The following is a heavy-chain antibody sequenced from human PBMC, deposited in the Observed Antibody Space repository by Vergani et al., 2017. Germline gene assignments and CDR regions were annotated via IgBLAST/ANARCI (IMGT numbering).Heavy chain of an antibody. CDR2: IYYSGST. Sequence: QLQLQESGPGLVKPSETLSLTCTVSGGSISSSSYYWGWIRQPPGKGLEWIGSIYYSGSTYYNPSLKSRVTISVDTSKNQFSLKLSSGTAADTAVYYCARLDIVVVPAAHWGQGTLVTVSS. J-gene: IGHJ4*02. CDR1: GGSISSSSYY. CDR3: ARLDIVVVPAAH. D-gene: IGHD2-2*01. V-gene: IGHV4-39*01.